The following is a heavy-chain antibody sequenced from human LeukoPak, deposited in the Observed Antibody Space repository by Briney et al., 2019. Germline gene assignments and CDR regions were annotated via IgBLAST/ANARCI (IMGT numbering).Heavy chain of an antibody. CDR2: IGSASDT. CDR3: ARGPGFIAGATDTFDF. CDR1: GFTFAYHD. Sequence: PGGSLRLSCAASGFTFAYHDMHWVRQAPGKGLEWIAGIGSASDTYYSDSVKGRFTISRENGKNSFHLQMNSLSAGDTAVYYCARGPGFIAGATDTFDFWGQGSWVTVSS. D-gene: IGHD1-26*01. J-gene: IGHJ4*02. V-gene: IGHV3-13*01.